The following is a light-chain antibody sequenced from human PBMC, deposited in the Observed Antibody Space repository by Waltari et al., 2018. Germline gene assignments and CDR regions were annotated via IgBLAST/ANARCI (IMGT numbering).Light chain of an antibody. CDR1: SSNIGNNY. CDR3: ITKDTSLNAIV. Sequence: QSVLTQPPSVSAAPGQKVTISCSGSSSNIGNNYVSWFQQLPGTAPKLLIYENNTRPSVTPDRFSGSKSGTSGTLDITGLQTGDEADYYCITKDTSLNAIVFGGGTKLTVL. J-gene: IGLJ2*01. CDR2: ENN. V-gene: IGLV1-51*02.